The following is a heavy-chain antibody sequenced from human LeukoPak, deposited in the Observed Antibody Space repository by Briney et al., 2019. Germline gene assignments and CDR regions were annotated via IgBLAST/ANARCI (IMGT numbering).Heavy chain of an antibody. Sequence: GGSLRLSCAASGFTFSSYSMNWVRQAPGKGLEWVSSISSSSSYIYYADSVKGRFTISRDNAKNSLYLQMNSLRAEDTAVYYCASDYCSGGSCYWFDPWGQGTLVTVSS. V-gene: IGHV3-21*01. CDR1: GFTFSSYS. CDR3: ASDYCSGGSCYWFDP. CDR2: ISSSSSYI. J-gene: IGHJ5*02. D-gene: IGHD2-15*01.